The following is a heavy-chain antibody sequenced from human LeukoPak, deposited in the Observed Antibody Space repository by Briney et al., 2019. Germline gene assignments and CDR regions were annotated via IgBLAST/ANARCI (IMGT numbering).Heavy chain of an antibody. V-gene: IGHV4-39*01. CDR3: ARHLRGATIYYDY. J-gene: IGHJ4*02. CDR1: GGSISSSSYY. D-gene: IGHD1-26*01. Sequence: SETLSLTCTVSGGSISSSSYYWAWIRQPPGKGLEWIASISYSVTTYYNPSLKSRVTISVDTSKSQLSQKLSSVTAADTAVYYCARHLRGATIYYDYWGQGTLVTVSS. CDR2: ISYSVTT.